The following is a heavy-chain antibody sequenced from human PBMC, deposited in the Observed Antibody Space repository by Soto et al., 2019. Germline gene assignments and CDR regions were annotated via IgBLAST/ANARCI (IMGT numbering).Heavy chain of an antibody. CDR1: GGSISSYY. V-gene: IGHV4-4*07. J-gene: IGHJ4*02. Sequence: SETLSLTCTVSGGSISSYYWSWIRQPAGKGLERIGRIYTSGSTNYNPSLKSRVTMSVDTSKNQFSLKLSSVTAADTAVYYCARLVKLSGWYGVDYWGQGTLVTVSS. CDR2: IYTSGST. CDR3: ARLVKLSGWYGVDY. D-gene: IGHD6-19*01.